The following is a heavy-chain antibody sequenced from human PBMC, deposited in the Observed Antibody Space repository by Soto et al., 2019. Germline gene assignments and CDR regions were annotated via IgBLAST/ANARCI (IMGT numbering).Heavy chain of an antibody. V-gene: IGHV3-30*18. J-gene: IGHJ6*02. CDR2: ISYDGSNK. CDR3: AKVGVVVAATHYGMDV. CDR1: GFTFSSYG. D-gene: IGHD2-15*01. Sequence: GVSLRLSCAASGFTFSSYGMHWVRQAPGKGLEWVAVISYDGSNKYYADSVKGRFTISRDNSKNTLYLQMNSLRAEDTAVYYCAKVGVVVAATHYGMDVWGQGTTVTVSS.